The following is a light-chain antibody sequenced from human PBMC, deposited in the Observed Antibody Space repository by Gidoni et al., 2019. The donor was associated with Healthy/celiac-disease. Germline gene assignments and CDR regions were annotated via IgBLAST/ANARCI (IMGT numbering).Light chain of an antibody. J-gene: IGLJ2*01. V-gene: IGLV3-21*04. Sequence: SYVLTQPPSVSVAPGKTARITCGGNNIGSKSVHWSQQKPGQAPVLVIYYDSDRPSGIPERFSGSNSGNTATLTISRVEAGDEADYYCQVWDSSSDVVFSGGTKLTVL. CDR1: NIGSKS. CDR2: YDS. CDR3: QVWDSSSDVV.